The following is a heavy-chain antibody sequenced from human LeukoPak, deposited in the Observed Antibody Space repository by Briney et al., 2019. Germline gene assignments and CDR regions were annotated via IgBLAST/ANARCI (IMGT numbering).Heavy chain of an antibody. CDR1: GGSISSSSYY. V-gene: IGHV4-39*01. J-gene: IGHJ4*02. Sequence: SETLSLTCTVSGGSISSSSYYWGWIRQPPGKGLEWIGSIYYSGSTYYNPSLKSRDTISVDTSKNQFSLKLSSVTAADTGVYYCARLIGSSWYHEVLLGRDYWGQGTLVTVSS. CDR2: IYYSGST. CDR3: ARLIGSSWYHEVLLGRDY. D-gene: IGHD6-13*01.